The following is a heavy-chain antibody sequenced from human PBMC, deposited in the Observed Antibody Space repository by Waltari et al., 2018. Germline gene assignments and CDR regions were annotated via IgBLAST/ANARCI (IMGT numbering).Heavy chain of an antibody. V-gene: IGHV4-61*09. CDR1: GDSINSRDYY. J-gene: IGHJ4*02. CDR2: IYSDGIT. CDR3: ARGELGLRRFDY. D-gene: IGHD7-27*01. Sequence: VQLQESGPGLVQPSQTLSLICSVSGDSINSRDYYWTWIRQADGNGLEWIGYIYSDGITNYNPSLIGRLTMALDTSKTQFSLKLSFMTAADTAVYYCARGELGLRRFDYWGRGALVTVSS.